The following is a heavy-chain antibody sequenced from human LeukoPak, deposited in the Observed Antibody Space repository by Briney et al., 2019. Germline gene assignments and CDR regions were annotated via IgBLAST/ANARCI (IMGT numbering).Heavy chain of an antibody. J-gene: IGHJ4*02. V-gene: IGHV1-46*01. CDR2: INPSGGST. Sequence: ASVKVSCKTSGYTFTSYYIHWVRQAPGQGLEWMGIINPSGGSTSYAQKFQGRVTMTRDTSTSTVYMYLSSLRSEDTAVYYCTRDLRFFEDWGQGTLVSVSS. CDR3: TRDLRFFED. CDR1: GYTFTSYY.